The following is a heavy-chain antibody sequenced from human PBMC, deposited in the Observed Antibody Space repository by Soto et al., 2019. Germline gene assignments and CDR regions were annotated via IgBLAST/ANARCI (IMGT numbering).Heavy chain of an antibody. D-gene: IGHD6-19*01. J-gene: IGHJ4*02. Sequence: EVQLLESGGGLVQPGGSLRLSCAASGFTFSSYAMSWVRQAPGKGLEWVSAISGSGGSTYYADSVKGRFTISRDNSKNPLYPQMNSLRAEDTAVYYCSKEGEYSSGWDNFDYWGQGTLVTVSS. CDR1: GFTFSSYA. V-gene: IGHV3-23*01. CDR3: SKEGEYSSGWDNFDY. CDR2: ISGSGGST.